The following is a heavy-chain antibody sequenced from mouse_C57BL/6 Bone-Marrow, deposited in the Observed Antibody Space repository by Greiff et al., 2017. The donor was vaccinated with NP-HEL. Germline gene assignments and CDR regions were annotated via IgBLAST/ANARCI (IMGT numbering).Heavy chain of an antibody. J-gene: IGHJ2*01. D-gene: IGHD3-2*02. CDR2: IDPSDSET. CDR1: GYTFTSYW. CDR3: ARDSSGWDD. V-gene: IGHV1-52*01. Sequence: VKLQQPGAELVRPGSSVKLSCKASGYTFTSYWMHWVKQRPIQGLEWIGNIDPSDSETHYNQKFKDKATLTVDKSSSTAYMQLSSLTSEDSAVYYCARDSSGWDDWGQGTTLTVSS.